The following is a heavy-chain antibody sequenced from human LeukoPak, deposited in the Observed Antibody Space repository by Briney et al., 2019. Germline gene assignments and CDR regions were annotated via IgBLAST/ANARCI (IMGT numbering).Heavy chain of an antibody. Sequence: SQTLSLTCAVSGGSISSGGYSGSWIRQPPGKGLEWIGCIYHSGSTYYNPSLKSRVTISVDRSKNQFSLKLSSVTAADTAVYYCARGRIAAAGTRRWFDPWGQETLVTVSS. D-gene: IGHD6-13*01. CDR3: ARGRIAAAGTRRWFDP. CDR2: IYHSGST. V-gene: IGHV4-30-2*01. CDR1: GGSISSGGYS. J-gene: IGHJ5*02.